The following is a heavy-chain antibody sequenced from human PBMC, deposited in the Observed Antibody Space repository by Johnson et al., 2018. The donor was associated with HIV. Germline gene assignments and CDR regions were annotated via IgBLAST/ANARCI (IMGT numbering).Heavy chain of an antibody. CDR1: GFTFSNAW. V-gene: IGHV3-15*01. D-gene: IGHD3-10*01. Sequence: VQLVESGGGLVKPGGSLRLSCAASGFTFSNAWMSWVRQAPGKGLEWVGRIKSKTDGGTTDYAAPVKGRFTIARDDSKNTQYLQMNSLKTEDTAVYYCTTDLRLLWFRFKEAFDMGPRDNGNRLF. CDR3: TTDLRLLWFRFKEAFD. J-gene: IGHJ3*02. CDR2: IKSKTDGGTT.